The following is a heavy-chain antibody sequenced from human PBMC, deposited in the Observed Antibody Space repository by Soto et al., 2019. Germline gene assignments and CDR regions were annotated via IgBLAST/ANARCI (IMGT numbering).Heavy chain of an antibody. CDR3: AKVPWKLVHTHYFRS. Sequence: EVQLLESGGALVPPGGSLRLSCAASGFTFSNYAMSWVRQAPGKGLEWVSGISSSEDITKYADSVKGRFTISRDNSNNMLYLQMNSLRAEDTAVYYCAKVPWKLVHTHYFRSWGQGTLVTVSS. D-gene: IGHD1-26*01. V-gene: IGHV3-23*01. CDR2: ISSSEDIT. J-gene: IGHJ4*02. CDR1: GFTFSNYA.